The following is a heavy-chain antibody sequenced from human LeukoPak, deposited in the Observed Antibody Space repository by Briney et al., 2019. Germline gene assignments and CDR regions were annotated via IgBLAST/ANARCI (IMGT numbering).Heavy chain of an antibody. D-gene: IGHD5-18*01. CDR1: GFTFSSYA. V-gene: IGHV3-23*01. J-gene: IGHJ4*02. CDR3: ARWGYSYGYACFDF. Sequence: PGASLRLSCAASGFTFSSYAMSWVRQAPGKGLEWVSAISGSGGSTYYADSVKGRFTISRDNSKNTLYLQMNSLRAEDTAVYYCARWGYSYGYACFDFWGQGALVTVSS. CDR2: ISGSGGST.